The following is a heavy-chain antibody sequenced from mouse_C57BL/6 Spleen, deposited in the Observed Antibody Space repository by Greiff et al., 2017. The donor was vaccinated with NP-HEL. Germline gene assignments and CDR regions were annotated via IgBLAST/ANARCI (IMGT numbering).Heavy chain of an antibody. CDR2: FDPEAGET. V-gene: IGHV14-2*01. CDR1: GFNIKDYY. J-gene: IGHJ3*01. CDR3: ARCENDYAWFAY. D-gene: IGHD2-4*01. Sequence: EVQLQQSGAELVKPGASVKLSCTASGFNIKDYYMHWVKQRTEQCLAWLGRFDPEAGETTYASTFQGKGTIPADTSSNTAYLQLSSLTSEDTAVYYCARCENDYAWFAYWGQGTLVTVSA.